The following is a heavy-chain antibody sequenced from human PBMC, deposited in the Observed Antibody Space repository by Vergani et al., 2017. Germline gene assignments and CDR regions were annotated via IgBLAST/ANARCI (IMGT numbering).Heavy chain of an antibody. CDR3: ATKNESYQLLAGDYAFDI. Sequence: QVQLQESGPGLVKPSETLSLTCTVSGGSISSYYWSWIRQPPGKGLEWIGYIYYSGSTNYNPSLKSRVTISVDTSKNQCSLKLSAVTAADTAVYYCATKNESYQLLAGDYAFDIWGQGTMVTVSS. CDR2: IYYSGST. CDR1: GGSISSYY. J-gene: IGHJ3*02. D-gene: IGHD2-2*01. V-gene: IGHV4-59*01.